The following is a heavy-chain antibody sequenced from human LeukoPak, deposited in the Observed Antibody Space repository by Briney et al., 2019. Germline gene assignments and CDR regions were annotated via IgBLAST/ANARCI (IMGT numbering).Heavy chain of an antibody. J-gene: IGHJ3*02. CDR2: ISGSGGST. D-gene: IGHD5-18*01. Sequence: TGGSLRLSCAASGFTFSSYAMSWVRQAPGKGLEWVSAISGSGGSTYYADSVKGRFTISRDNSKNTLHLQMSSLRAEDTAVYYCAKDKDAAMAYAFDIWGQGTMVTVSS. V-gene: IGHV3-23*01. CDR1: GFTFSSYA. CDR3: AKDKDAAMAYAFDI.